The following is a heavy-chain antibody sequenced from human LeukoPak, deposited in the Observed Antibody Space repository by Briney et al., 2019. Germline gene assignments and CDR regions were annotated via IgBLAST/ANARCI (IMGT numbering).Heavy chain of an antibody. CDR2: ISSSSSYI. CDR3: ATGSPASH. D-gene: IGHD1-14*01. V-gene: IGHV3-21*01. CDR1: GFTFSTYN. Sequence: KPGGSLRLSCAASGFTFSTYNMNWVRQAPGKGLEWVSYISSSSSYIYYADSVKGRFTISRDNAKNSLYLQMNSLRAEDTAVYYCATGSPASHWSQGTLVTVSS. J-gene: IGHJ4*02.